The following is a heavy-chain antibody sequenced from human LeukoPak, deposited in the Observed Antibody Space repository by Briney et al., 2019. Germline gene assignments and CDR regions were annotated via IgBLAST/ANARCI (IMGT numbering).Heavy chain of an antibody. V-gene: IGHV3-33*08. CDR1: GFTFSSYG. CDR2: IWYGGSNK. J-gene: IGHJ4*02. D-gene: IGHD2/OR15-2a*01. CDR3: ARVNSLGYYFDY. Sequence: GGSLRLSCAASGFTFSSYGMHWVRQAPGKGLEWVAVIWYGGSNKYYADSVKGRFTISRDNSKNTLYLQMNSLRAEDTAVYYCARVNSLGYYFDYWGQGTLVTVSS.